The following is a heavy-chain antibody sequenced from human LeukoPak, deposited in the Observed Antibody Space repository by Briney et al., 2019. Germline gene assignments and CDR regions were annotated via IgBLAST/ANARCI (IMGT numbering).Heavy chain of an antibody. CDR1: GGSINSSSYY. V-gene: IGHV4-39*07. J-gene: IGHJ4*02. D-gene: IGHD3-10*01. CDR2: MYYRGST. CDR3: ARADYYRGGYFDY. Sequence: PSETLSLTCTVSGGSINSSSYYWGWVRQPPGKGLEWIGSMYYRGSTYYNPSLKSRVTISVDRSKNQFSLKLSSVTAADTAVYYCARADYYRGGYFDYWGQGTLVTVSS.